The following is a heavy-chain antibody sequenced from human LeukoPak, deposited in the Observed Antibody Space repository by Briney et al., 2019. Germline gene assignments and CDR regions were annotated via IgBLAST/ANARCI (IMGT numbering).Heavy chain of an antibody. J-gene: IGHJ4*02. CDR3: AKDLSWWVTADY. D-gene: IGHD2-21*02. CDR1: GFTITGNA. CDR2: VDSDDRT. Sequence: GGSLRLSCKASGFTITGNAMSWVRQAPGRGLEWVSGVDSDDRTHYTDSVRGRFTISRDNSMNTVYLQMNSLRVEDTAIYYCAKDLSWWVTADYWGQGALVTVSS. V-gene: IGHV3-23*01.